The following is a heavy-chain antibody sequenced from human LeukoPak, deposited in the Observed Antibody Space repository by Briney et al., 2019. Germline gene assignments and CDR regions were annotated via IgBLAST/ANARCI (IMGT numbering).Heavy chain of an antibody. CDR2: IYYTGST. CDR1: VGSICGIS. CDR3: ANRVTMAGPLDY. J-gene: IGHJ4*02. V-gene: IGHV4-59*08. D-gene: IGHD6-19*01. Sequence: PSETLSLTASGSVGSICGISWVRLGQPPGKGLEWIGYIYYTGSTNYNPSLKSRVTISVDTSKNQFSLKLSSVTAAATAVYYCANRVTMAGPLDYWGQGTLVPVSS.